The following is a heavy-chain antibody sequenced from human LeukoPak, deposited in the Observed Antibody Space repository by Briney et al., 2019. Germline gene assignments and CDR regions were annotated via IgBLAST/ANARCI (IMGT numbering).Heavy chain of an antibody. Sequence: PGGSLRLSCAASGFTFSSYSMNWVRQAPGKGLEWVSSISSSSSYIYYADSVKDRFTISRDNAKNSLYLQMNSLRAEDTAVYYCARGYCSSTSCRILGYYYGMDVWGQGTTVTVSS. V-gene: IGHV3-21*01. CDR3: ARGYCSSTSCRILGYYYGMDV. J-gene: IGHJ6*02. CDR1: GFTFSSYS. CDR2: ISSSSSYI. D-gene: IGHD2-2*01.